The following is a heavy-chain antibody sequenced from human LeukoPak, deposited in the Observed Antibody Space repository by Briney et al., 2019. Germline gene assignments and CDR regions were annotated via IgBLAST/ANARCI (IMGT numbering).Heavy chain of an antibody. D-gene: IGHD2-15*01. CDR1: GSTLTEHA. CDR2: IIDVGGT. CDR3: AKDYCRGGNCPLPFFDS. V-gene: IGHV3-23*01. J-gene: IGHJ4*02. Sequence: GGSLRLSCAVSGSTLTEHAWSWVRQAPGEGLEWVSGIIDVGGTYYADSAKGRFTISRDSSKNTLYLQMNNLRAEDTATYYCAKDYCRGGNCPLPFFDSWGQGTLVTVSS.